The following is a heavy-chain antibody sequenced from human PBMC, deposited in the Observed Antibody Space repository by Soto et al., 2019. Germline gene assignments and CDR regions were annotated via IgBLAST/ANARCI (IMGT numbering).Heavy chain of an antibody. CDR2: IWYDGSNK. CDR3: ARDGGCRDGYTVGCNWFDP. V-gene: IGHV3-33*01. CDR1: GFTFSSYG. D-gene: IGHD5-12*01. Sequence: QVQLVESGGGVVQTGRSLRLYCAASGFTFSSYGMHWVRLAPGKGLEWVAVIWYDGSNKYYADSVKGRFTISRDNSKNTLYLQMNSLRAEDTAVYYCARDGGCRDGYTVGCNWFDPWGQGTLVTVSS. J-gene: IGHJ5*02.